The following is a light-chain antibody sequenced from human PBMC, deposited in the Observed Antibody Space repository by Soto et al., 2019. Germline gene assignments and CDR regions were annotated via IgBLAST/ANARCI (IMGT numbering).Light chain of an antibody. Sequence: EIVLTQSPGTLSLSVGERVTLSCRASQSVSSYLAWYQQTPGQAPRLLIYDTSNRATGTTDRFSGSGSGKAFTLTNSRLELEHFTVYYCKQYGSPPLTFGGRTTVEIK. V-gene: IGKV3-20*01. CDR3: KQYGSPPLT. J-gene: IGKJ4*01. CDR2: DTS. CDR1: QSVSSY.